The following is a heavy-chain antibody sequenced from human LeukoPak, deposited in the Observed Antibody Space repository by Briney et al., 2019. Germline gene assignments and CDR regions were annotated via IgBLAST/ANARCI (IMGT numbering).Heavy chain of an antibody. J-gene: IGHJ6*03. D-gene: IGHD6-13*01. CDR2: INPNSGGT. CDR1: GYTFTGYY. Sequence: ASVKVSCKASGYTFTGYYMHWVRQAPGQGLEWMGWINPNSGGTNYAQKFQGRVTMTRDTSISTAYMELSRLRSDDTAVYYCERGEQQLVLYYYYMDVWGKGTTVTVSS. V-gene: IGHV1-2*02. CDR3: ERGEQQLVLYYYYMDV.